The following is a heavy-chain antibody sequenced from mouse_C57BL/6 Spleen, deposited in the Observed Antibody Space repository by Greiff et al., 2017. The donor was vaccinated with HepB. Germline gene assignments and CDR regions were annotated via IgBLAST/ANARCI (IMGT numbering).Heavy chain of an antibody. CDR2: IDPETGGT. CDR1: GYTFTDYE. J-gene: IGHJ3*01. V-gene: IGHV1-15*01. CDR3: TRKELGLQAWFAY. Sequence: QVQLQQSGAELVRPGASVTLSCKASGYTFTDYEMHWVKQTPVHGLEWIGAIDPETGGTAYNQKFKGKAILTADKSSSTAYMELRSLTSEDSAVYYGTRKELGLQAWFAYWGQGTLVTVSA. D-gene: IGHD4-1*01.